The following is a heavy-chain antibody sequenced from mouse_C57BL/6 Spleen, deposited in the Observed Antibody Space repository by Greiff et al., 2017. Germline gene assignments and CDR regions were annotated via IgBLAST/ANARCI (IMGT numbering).Heavy chain of an antibody. J-gene: IGHJ4*01. Sequence: QVQLKQSGAELARPGASVKLSCKASGYTFTSYGISWVKQRTGQGLEWIGEIYPRSGNTYYNEKFKGKATLTADKSSSTAYMELRSLTSEDSAVYFCARSKVLLRLAMPSRGPGTLVPAS. V-gene: IGHV1-81*01. D-gene: IGHD1-1*01. CDR2: IYPRSGNT. CDR3: ARSKVLLRLAMPS. CDR1: GYTFTSYG.